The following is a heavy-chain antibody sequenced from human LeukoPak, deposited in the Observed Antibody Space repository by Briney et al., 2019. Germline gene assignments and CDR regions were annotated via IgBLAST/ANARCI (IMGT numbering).Heavy chain of an antibody. V-gene: IGHV3-30*18. CDR3: AKDRPWFDP. J-gene: IGHJ5*02. CDR1: GFTFSSYG. Sequence: GGSLRLSCAASGFTFSSYGMHWVRQAPGKGLEWVAVISYDGSNKYCADSVKGRFTISRDNSKNTLYLQMNSLRAEDTAVYYCAKDRPWFDPWGQGTLVTVSS. CDR2: ISYDGSNK.